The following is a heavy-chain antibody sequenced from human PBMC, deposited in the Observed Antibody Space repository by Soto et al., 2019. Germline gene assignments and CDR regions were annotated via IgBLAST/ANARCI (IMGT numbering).Heavy chain of an antibody. CDR2: IRSKANSYAT. J-gene: IGHJ6*02. CDR1: GFTFSGSA. CDR3: TRDGWDTHYGMDV. Sequence: EVQLVESGGGLVQPGGSLKLSCAASGFTFSGSAMHWVRQASGKGLEWVGRIRSKANSYATAYAASVKGRFTISRDDSKNTAYLQMTSLKTEYTAVYYCTRDGWDTHYGMDVWGQGTTVTVSS. D-gene: IGHD3-16*01. V-gene: IGHV3-73*02.